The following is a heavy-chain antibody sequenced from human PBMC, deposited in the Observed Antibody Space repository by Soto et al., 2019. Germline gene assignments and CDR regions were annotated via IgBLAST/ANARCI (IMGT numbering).Heavy chain of an antibody. CDR3: ASETIIGTTRGERLSWFDP. D-gene: IGHD3-3*01. J-gene: IGHJ5*02. Sequence: SETLSLTCTASGCSISSGAYYWSWIRQPPGKGLEWIGYIYYSGCPYYNPSLKSRVTISVDTSKNQFSLMLASVTAADTAVYFCASETIIGTTRGERLSWFDPWGQGTLATGSS. CDR1: GCSISSGAYY. V-gene: IGHV4-30-4*01. CDR2: IYYSGCP.